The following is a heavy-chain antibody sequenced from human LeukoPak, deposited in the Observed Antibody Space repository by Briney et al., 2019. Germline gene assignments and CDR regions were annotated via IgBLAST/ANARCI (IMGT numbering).Heavy chain of an antibody. CDR1: GFTFSDYY. D-gene: IGHD1-26*01. CDR2: ISSSSSYT. Sequence: GGSLRLSCAASGFTFSDYYMSWIRQAPGKGLEWVSYISSSSSYTNYADSVKGRFTISRDNAKNSLYLQMNSLRDEDTALYFCAKYVGQSGSNYYGLDVWGQGTAVTVSS. V-gene: IGHV3-11*03. J-gene: IGHJ6*02. CDR3: AKYVGQSGSNYYGLDV.